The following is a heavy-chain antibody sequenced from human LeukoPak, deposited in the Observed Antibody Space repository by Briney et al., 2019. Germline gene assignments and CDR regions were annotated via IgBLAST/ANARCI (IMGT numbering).Heavy chain of an antibody. V-gene: IGHV4-4*02. CDR2: IYHSGST. CDR1: GGSISSSNW. J-gene: IGHJ4*02. Sequence: PSETLSLTCTVSGGSISSSNWWSWVRQPPGKGLEWIGEIYHSGSTNYNPSLKSRVTISVDKSKNQFSLKLSSVTAADTAVYYCASVVAAAGTLDYWGQGTLVTVSS. CDR3: ASVVAAAGTLDY. D-gene: IGHD6-13*01.